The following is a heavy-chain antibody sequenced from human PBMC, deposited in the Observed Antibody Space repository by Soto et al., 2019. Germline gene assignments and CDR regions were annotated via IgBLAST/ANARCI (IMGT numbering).Heavy chain of an antibody. Sequence: AVKVSCKASGGTFSSYAISWVRQAPGQGLEWMGGIIPIFGTANYAQKFQGRVTITADESTSTAYMELSSLRSEDTAVYYCASSPYSSGWPPDAFDIWGQGTMVTVSS. CDR1: GGTFSSYA. J-gene: IGHJ3*02. CDR2: IIPIFGTA. V-gene: IGHV1-69*13. CDR3: ASSPYSSGWPPDAFDI. D-gene: IGHD3-22*01.